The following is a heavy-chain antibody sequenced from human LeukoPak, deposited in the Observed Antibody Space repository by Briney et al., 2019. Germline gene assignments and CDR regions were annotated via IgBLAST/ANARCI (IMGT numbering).Heavy chain of an antibody. V-gene: IGHV1-46*01. CDR2: INPSGGST. CDR3: AIVGSGSYREKRWFDP. CDR1: GYTFTSYY. Sequence: ASVKVSCKASGYTFTSYYMHWVRQAPGQGLEWMGIINPSGGSTSYAQKFQGRVTMTRDTSTSTVYMELSSLRSEDTAVYYCAIVGSGSYREKRWFDPWGQGTLVTVSS. J-gene: IGHJ5*02. D-gene: IGHD3-10*01.